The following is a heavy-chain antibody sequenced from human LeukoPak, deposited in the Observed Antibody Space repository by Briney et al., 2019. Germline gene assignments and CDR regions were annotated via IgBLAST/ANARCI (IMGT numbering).Heavy chain of an antibody. J-gene: IGHJ4*02. D-gene: IGHD5-12*01. CDR3: ARERPWLRLALDY. Sequence: SETLSLTCAVYGGSFSGYYWSWIRQPPGKGLEWIGEINHSGSTNYNPSLKSRVTISVDTSKNQFSLKLRSVTAADTAVYYCARERPWLRLALDYWGQGTLVTVSS. CDR2: INHSGST. V-gene: IGHV4-34*01. CDR1: GGSFSGYY.